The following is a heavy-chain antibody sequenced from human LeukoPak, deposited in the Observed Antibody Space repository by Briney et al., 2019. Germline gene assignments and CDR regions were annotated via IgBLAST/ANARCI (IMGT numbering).Heavy chain of an antibody. CDR2: IWSDGSNK. V-gene: IGHV3-33*06. CDR3: AKDYRVGASQQDY. Sequence: GRSLRLSCAASGFTFSNHGMHWVRPAPGKGLEWVAIIWSDGSNKYYADSVKGRFTISRDNSRNTLYLQMNSLRAEDTALYYCAKDYRVGASQQDYWGQGTLVTVSS. CDR1: GFTFSNHG. J-gene: IGHJ4*02. D-gene: IGHD1-26*01.